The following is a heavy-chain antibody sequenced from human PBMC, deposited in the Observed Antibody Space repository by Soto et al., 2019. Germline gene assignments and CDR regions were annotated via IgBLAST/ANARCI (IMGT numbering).Heavy chain of an antibody. D-gene: IGHD6-19*01. CDR2: ISSSSSYI. J-gene: IGHJ6*02. Sequence: PGGSLRLSCAASGFTFSSYSMNWVGQAPGKGLEWVSSISSSSSYIYYADSVKGRLTISRDNAKNSRYLQMNSLTAEDTAVYYSAGTALYTSGLYYRVPLTPMDSWGQGTTVTVSS. CDR3: AGTALYTSGLYYRVPLTPMDS. V-gene: IGHV3-21*01. CDR1: GFTFSSYS.